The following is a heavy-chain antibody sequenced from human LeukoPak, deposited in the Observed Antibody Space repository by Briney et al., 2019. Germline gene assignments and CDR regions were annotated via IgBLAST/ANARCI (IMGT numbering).Heavy chain of an antibody. Sequence: ASVKVSCKASGYTFTSYDIHWVRQATGQGLEWMGWMNPNSGNTGYAQKFQGRVTMTRNTSISTAYMELSSLRSEDTAVYYCARGGEGLYYFDYWGQGTLVTVSS. CDR1: GYTFTSYD. D-gene: IGHD3-16*01. J-gene: IGHJ4*02. V-gene: IGHV1-8*01. CDR3: ARGGEGLYYFDY. CDR2: MNPNSGNT.